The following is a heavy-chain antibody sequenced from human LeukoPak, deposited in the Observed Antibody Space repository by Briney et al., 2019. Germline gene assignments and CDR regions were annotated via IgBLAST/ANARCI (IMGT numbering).Heavy chain of an antibody. V-gene: IGHV3-15*01. J-gene: IGHJ4*02. CDR3: TFGTDFGSGYLH. Sequence: GGSLRLSCAASRFTFSNAWMSWVRQAPGKGLEWVGRIKSETDGGTTDYAAPVKGRFTISRDDSKNTLYLQMNSLKTENTAVYYCTFGTDFGSGYLHWGQGTLVTVSS. D-gene: IGHD3-3*01. CDR2: IKSETDGGTT. CDR1: RFTFSNAW.